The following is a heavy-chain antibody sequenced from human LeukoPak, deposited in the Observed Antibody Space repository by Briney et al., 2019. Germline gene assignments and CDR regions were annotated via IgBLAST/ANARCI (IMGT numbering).Heavy chain of an antibody. CDR2: ISSDSKYI. Sequence: GGSLRLSCAASVFTFSSYSMNWVRQAPGKGLEWVSSISSDSKYIYNADSVKGRFTISRDNAKSSLYLQMNSLRAEDTAVYYCARALSYSYGSMDFWGQGTLVIVSS. CDR3: ARALSYSYGSMDF. CDR1: VFTFSSYS. V-gene: IGHV3-21*01. J-gene: IGHJ4*02. D-gene: IGHD5-18*01.